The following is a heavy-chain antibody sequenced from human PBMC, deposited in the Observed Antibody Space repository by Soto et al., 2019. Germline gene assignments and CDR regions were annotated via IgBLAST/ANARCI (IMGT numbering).Heavy chain of an antibody. Sequence: GGSLRLSCAASGVTFDDHAMHWVRQVPGKGLEWVSGLTWNSGTVGYADSLKGRYSISRDNVKNSLYLQMDSLTPEDTALYFCAREAISSGWSGGRIYYFDYWGQGTLVTVSS. D-gene: IGHD6-19*01. V-gene: IGHV3-9*01. CDR3: AREAISSGWSGGRIYYFDY. J-gene: IGHJ4*02. CDR1: GVTFDDHA. CDR2: LTWNSGTV.